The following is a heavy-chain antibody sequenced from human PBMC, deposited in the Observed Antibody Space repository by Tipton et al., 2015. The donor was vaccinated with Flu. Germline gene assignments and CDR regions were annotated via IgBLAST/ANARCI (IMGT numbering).Heavy chain of an antibody. Sequence: GSLRLSCAASGFTFDDYAMHWVRQAPGKGLEWVSLISWDGGSTYYADSVKGRFTISRDNSKNSLYLQMNSLRAEDTALYYCAKDISPYYYYGMDVWGQGTTVTVSS. CDR2: ISWDGGST. J-gene: IGHJ6*02. V-gene: IGHV3-43D*04. CDR3: AKDISPYYYYGMDV. CDR1: GFTFDDYA.